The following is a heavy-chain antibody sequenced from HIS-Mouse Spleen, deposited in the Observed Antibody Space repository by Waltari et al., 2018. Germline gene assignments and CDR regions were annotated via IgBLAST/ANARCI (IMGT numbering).Heavy chain of an antibody. CDR1: GGSFSGYS. CDR2: INHSGST. CDR3: ARGLAARFDY. D-gene: IGHD6-6*01. Sequence: QVQLQQWGAGLLTPSETLSLTCAVYGGSFSGYSWSWIRQPPGKGLEWIGEINHSGSTNYNPSLKSRVTISVDTSKNQFSLKLSSVAAADTAVYYCARGLAARFDYWGQGTLVTVSS. J-gene: IGHJ4*02. V-gene: IGHV4-34*01.